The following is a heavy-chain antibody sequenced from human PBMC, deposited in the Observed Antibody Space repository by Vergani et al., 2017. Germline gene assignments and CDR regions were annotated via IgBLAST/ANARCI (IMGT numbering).Heavy chain of an antibody. J-gene: IGHJ4*02. V-gene: IGHV3-21*01. CDR3: AREYCSGGSCFPFDY. D-gene: IGHD2-15*01. CDR1: GFTFSSYS. Sequence: EVQLLESGGGLVQPGGSLRLSCEASGFTFSSYSMNWVRQAPGKGLEWVSSISSSSSYIYYADSVKGRFTISRDNAKNSLYLQMNSLRAEDTAVYYCAREYCSGGSCFPFDYWGQGTLVTVSS. CDR2: ISSSSSYI.